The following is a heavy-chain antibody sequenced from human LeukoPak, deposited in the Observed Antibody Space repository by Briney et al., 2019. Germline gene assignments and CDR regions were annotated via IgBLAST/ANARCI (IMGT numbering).Heavy chain of an antibody. CDR2: ISERGGST. J-gene: IGHJ4*02. V-gene: IGHV3-23*01. Sequence: GGSLRLSCVVSGITLSNYGMSWVRQAPGKGLEWVPGISERGGSTNYADSVTGRFIISRDPSKNSVYLQMNSLRVEDTAVYFCAKRGIVIRAVIIIGFHKEAYYFDYWGQGILVTVSS. CDR3: AKRGIVIRAVIIIGFHKEAYYFDY. D-gene: IGHD3-10*01. CDR1: GITLSNYG.